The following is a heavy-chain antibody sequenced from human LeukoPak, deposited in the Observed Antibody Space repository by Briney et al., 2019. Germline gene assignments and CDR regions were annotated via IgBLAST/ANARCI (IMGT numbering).Heavy chain of an antibody. V-gene: IGHV6-1*01. Sequence: SQTLSLTCAISGGSVSSVSAAWYWIRQSPSRGLEWLGRTYYRSKWHNDYAVSVKSRITINADTSKNQFSLQLNSVTPEDTAVYYCARDPSGDQGLDFWGQGTLVTVSS. CDR1: GGSVSSVSAA. J-gene: IGHJ4*02. D-gene: IGHD3-10*01. CDR2: TYYRSKWHN. CDR3: ARDPSGDQGLDF.